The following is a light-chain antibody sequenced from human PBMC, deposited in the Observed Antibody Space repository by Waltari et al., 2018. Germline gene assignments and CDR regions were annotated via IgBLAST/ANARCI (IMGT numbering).Light chain of an antibody. Sequence: VLTQSPGTLSLSQGECATLSCRASQNSRNSLAWYQQKPGQPPRLLIFGASTRSIGIPDRFSGSGSGTDFTLTINRVEPEDFAVYYCQQYGSTLSWTFGQGTKLEIK. CDR1: QNSRNS. J-gene: IGKJ1*01. CDR3: QQYGSTLSWT. V-gene: IGKV3-20*01. CDR2: GAS.